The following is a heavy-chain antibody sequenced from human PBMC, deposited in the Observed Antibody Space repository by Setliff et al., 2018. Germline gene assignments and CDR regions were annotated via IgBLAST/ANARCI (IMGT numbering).Heavy chain of an antibody. V-gene: IGHV1-46*01. CDR3: ATERGLVVSATDYYYYMDV. CDR1: GGTFSSYA. Sequence: ASVKVSCKASGGTFSSYAISWVRQAPGQGLEWMGIINPSGGLTRYAQKFQGRVTMTRDTSTSTVYMEVISLRSEDTAVYYCATERGLVVSATDYYYYMDVWGKGTTVTVSS. D-gene: IGHD2-8*02. CDR2: INPSGGLT. J-gene: IGHJ6*03.